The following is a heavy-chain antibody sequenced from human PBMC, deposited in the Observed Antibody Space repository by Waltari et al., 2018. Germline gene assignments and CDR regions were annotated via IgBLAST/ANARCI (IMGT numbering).Heavy chain of an antibody. V-gene: IGHV3-7*01. Sequence: EVQLVESGGGLVQPGGSLRLSCAASGFTFSSYWMSWVRQAPGKGLEWVANIKQDGSEKYYVDSLKGRFTSSRDNAKNSLYLQMNSLRAEDTAVYYCARNVPSYPAEYFQHWGQGTLVTVSS. D-gene: IGHD1-26*01. J-gene: IGHJ1*01. CDR1: GFTFSSYW. CDR2: IKQDGSEK. CDR3: ARNVPSYPAEYFQH.